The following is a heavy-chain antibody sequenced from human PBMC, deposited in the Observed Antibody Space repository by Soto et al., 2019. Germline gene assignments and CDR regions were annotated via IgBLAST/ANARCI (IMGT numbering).Heavy chain of an antibody. CDR1: GFTFNDYA. J-gene: IGHJ4*02. Sequence: PGGSLRLSCAASGFTFNDYAMHWVRRAPGKGLEWVAIVWHDGTKKYYGDSIKGRFSISTDTSMNTLHLEMTSLRVEDTAVYYCARGPVRFLQWTLPPLFDYWGQGALVTVSS. CDR3: ARGPVRFLQWTLPPLFDY. V-gene: IGHV3-33*01. CDR2: VWHDGTKK. D-gene: IGHD3-3*01.